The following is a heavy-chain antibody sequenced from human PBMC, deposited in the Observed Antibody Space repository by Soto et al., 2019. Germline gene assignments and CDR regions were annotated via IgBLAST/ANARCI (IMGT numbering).Heavy chain of an antibody. D-gene: IGHD3-9*01. Sequence: PGGSLRLSCAVSGFTFSDHYMDWVRQAPGKGLEWVGRTTNKGNSYTTEYAASVKGRFTISRDDSKNSLYLQMSSLKTEDTAVYYCARRAAYYYYFDCWGQGTLVTVS. CDR2: TTNKGNSYTT. CDR3: ARRAAYYYYFDC. CDR1: GFTFSDHY. V-gene: IGHV3-72*01. J-gene: IGHJ4*02.